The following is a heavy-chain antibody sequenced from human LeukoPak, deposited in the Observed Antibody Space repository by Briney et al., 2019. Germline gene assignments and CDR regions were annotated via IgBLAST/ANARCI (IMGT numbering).Heavy chain of an antibody. V-gene: IGHV3-48*03. J-gene: IGHJ4*02. CDR1: GFTFSSYE. CDR2: ISSSGGTI. D-gene: IGHD3-10*01. CDR3: ARDPSGAYFDY. Sequence: GGSLRLSCAASGFTFSSYEMNWVRQAPGKGLEWVSYISSSGGTIYYADSVKGRFTISRDNAKNSLYLQMNSLRAEDTAVYYCARDPSGAYFDYWGQGTLVTVSS.